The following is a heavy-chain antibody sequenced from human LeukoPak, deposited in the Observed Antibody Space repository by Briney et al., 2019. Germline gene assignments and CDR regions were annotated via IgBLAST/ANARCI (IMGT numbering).Heavy chain of an antibody. J-gene: IGHJ4*02. V-gene: IGHV1-3*01. D-gene: IGHD6-19*01. CDR3: ARGDSAVAGNNHLFLFDY. Sequence: ASVKVSCKASGYTFTSYAMHWVRQAPGQRLEWMGWINAGNGNTKYSQKFQGRVTITRDTSASTAYMELSSLRSEDTAVYYCARGDSAVAGNNHLFLFDYWGQGTLVTVSS. CDR2: INAGNGNT. CDR1: GYTFTSYA.